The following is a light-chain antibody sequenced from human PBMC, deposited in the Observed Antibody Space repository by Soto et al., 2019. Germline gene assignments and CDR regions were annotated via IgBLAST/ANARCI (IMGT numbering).Light chain of an antibody. CDR2: AAS. V-gene: IGKV3-20*01. CDR3: QQYGSSSWT. CDR1: QSISIN. Sequence: EIVMTQSPATLSVSPGERAILSCRASQSISINLAWYQQKPGQAPRLLIYAASNRATGIPDRFSGSGSGTDFTLTISRLEPEDFAVYYCQQYGSSSWTFGQGTKVDIK. J-gene: IGKJ1*01.